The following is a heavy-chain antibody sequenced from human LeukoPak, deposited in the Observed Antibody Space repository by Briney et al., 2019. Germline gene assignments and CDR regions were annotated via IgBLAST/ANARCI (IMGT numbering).Heavy chain of an antibody. CDR3: ARSKLYYYDSSGYRRDWFDP. D-gene: IGHD3-22*01. CDR1: GYTLTELF. V-gene: IGHV1-24*01. J-gene: IGHJ5*02. CDR2: FDPEDGET. Sequence: ASVKVSCKVSGYTLTELFMHWVRQAPGKGLEWMGGFDPEDGETIYAQKVQGRVTMTEDTSTDTAYVELSSLRSEDTAVYYCARSKLYYYDSSGYRRDWFDPWGQGTLVTVSS.